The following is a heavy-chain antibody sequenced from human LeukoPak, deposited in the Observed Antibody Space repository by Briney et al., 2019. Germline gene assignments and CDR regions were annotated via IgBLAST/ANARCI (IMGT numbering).Heavy chain of an antibody. J-gene: IGHJ3*02. CDR2: ISWNSGSI. CDR1: GFTFDDYA. Sequence: SLRLSCAASGFTFDDYAMHWVRQAPGKGLEWVSGISWNSGSIGYADSVKGRFTISRDNAKNSLYLQMNSLRAEDTALYYCAKGASSGLDDAFDIWGQGTMVTVSS. V-gene: IGHV3-9*01. CDR3: AKGASSGLDDAFDI.